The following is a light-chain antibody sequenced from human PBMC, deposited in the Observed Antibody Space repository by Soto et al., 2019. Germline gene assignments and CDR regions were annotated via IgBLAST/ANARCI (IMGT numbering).Light chain of an antibody. CDR1: QSISNH. J-gene: IGKJ3*01. CDR3: QQRNSWPPLFT. CDR2: DAS. Sequence: EIVLTQSPATLSLSPGERATLSCRASQSISNHLAWYQQKPGQAPRLLIYDASKGATGIPARFSGSGSGTDFTLTISSLEPEDFAVYYCQQRNSWPPLFTFGPGTKVDIK. V-gene: IGKV3-11*01.